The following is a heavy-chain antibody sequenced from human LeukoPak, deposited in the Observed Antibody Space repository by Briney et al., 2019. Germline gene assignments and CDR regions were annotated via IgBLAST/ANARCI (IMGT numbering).Heavy chain of an antibody. J-gene: IGHJ4*02. CDR1: GYTFTNYG. CDR2: ISPHNGDR. Sequence: ASVKVSCKTSGYTFTNYGISWVRQAPGQGPEWMGWISPHNGDRKYAEMFQGRVTMTTDTSTNTAHMELRSLRSDDTAVYYCARDPSKIWEWLSSRFDYWGQGTLVTVSS. D-gene: IGHD3-3*01. CDR3: ARDPSKIWEWLSSRFDY. V-gene: IGHV1-18*01.